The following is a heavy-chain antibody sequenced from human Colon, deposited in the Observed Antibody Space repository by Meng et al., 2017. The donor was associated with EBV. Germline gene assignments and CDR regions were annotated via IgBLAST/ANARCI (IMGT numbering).Heavy chain of an antibody. V-gene: IGHV7-4-1*02. J-gene: IGHJ2*01. CDR2: INTHTGNP. D-gene: IGHD3-22*01. CDR1: GYTCINYA. Sequence: LVQSGSELKKPGASGNVSCKASGYTCINYAINWVRQAPGQGLEWMGWINTHTGNPTYGQGFTGRFVLSSDTSVSTANLQISSLKAEDTAVYYCARGGPYPDSSGFHWYFDLWGRGTLVTVSS. CDR3: ARGGPYPDSSGFHWYFDL.